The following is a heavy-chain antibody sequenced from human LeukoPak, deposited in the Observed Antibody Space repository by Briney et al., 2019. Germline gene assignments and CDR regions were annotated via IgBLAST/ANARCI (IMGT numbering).Heavy chain of an antibody. Sequence: ASVKVSCKASGGTFSSYAISWVRQAPGQGLEWMGGIIPIFGTANYAQKFQGRVTITADESTSTAYMELSSPRSEDTAVYYCARDLGGLTGHYFDYWGQGTLVTVSS. D-gene: IGHD1-20*01. V-gene: IGHV1-69*13. CDR2: IIPIFGTA. J-gene: IGHJ4*02. CDR3: ARDLGGLTGHYFDY. CDR1: GGTFSSYA.